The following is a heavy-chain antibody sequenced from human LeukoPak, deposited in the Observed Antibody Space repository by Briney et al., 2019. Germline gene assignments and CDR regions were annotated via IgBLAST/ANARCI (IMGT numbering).Heavy chain of an antibody. Sequence: ESLKISCKGSGYSFTSYWIGWVRQMPGKGLEWMRIIYPGDSDTRYSPSFQGQVTISADKSISTAYLQWSSLKASDTAMYYCARHGLYSSGSAHYYYGMDVWGQGTTVTVSS. J-gene: IGHJ6*02. CDR3: ARHGLYSSGSAHYYYGMDV. CDR2: IYPGDSDT. V-gene: IGHV5-51*01. CDR1: GYSFTSYW. D-gene: IGHD6-19*01.